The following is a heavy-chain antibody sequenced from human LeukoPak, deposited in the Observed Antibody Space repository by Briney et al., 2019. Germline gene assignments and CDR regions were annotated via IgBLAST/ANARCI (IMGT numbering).Heavy chain of an antibody. D-gene: IGHD2-15*01. CDR1: GFTFSSYA. J-gene: IGHJ4*02. Sequence: GGSLRLSCAASGFTFSSYAMSWVRQAPGKRLEWVSSISGSGGSTYYADYVKGRFTISRDNSKNTLDLQMNSLRAEDTAVYYCAKSSLVTPYDYWGQGTLVSVSS. CDR2: ISGSGGST. V-gene: IGHV3-23*01. CDR3: AKSSLVTPYDY.